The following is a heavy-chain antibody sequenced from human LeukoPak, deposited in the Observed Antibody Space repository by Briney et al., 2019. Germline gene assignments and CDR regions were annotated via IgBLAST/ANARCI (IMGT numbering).Heavy chain of an antibody. V-gene: IGHV4-59*08. Sequence: KPSETLSLTCTVSGGSISSYYWSWIRQPPGKGLEWIGYIYYSGSTNYNSSLKSRVTILVDMSKNQFSLKLSSVTAADTAVYYCARAEGTYYYGSGDYYYYYMDVWGKGTTVTISS. CDR3: ARAEGTYYYGSGDYYYYYMDV. J-gene: IGHJ6*03. D-gene: IGHD3-10*01. CDR2: IYYSGST. CDR1: GGSISSYY.